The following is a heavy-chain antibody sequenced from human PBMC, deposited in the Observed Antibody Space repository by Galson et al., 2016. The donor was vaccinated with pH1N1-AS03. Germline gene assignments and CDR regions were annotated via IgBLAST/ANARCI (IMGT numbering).Heavy chain of an antibody. Sequence: LRLSCAASGFRLTSIAMSWVRQAPGKGLEWVSGVVTNGDTYFADSVKGRFSISRDDSKNTMYLQMDSLGVEDTAIYYCAKDRVYNDAQWVFDCWGQGNPVSVSS. V-gene: IGHV3-23*01. CDR3: AKDRVYNDAQWVFDC. CDR2: VVTNGDT. J-gene: IGHJ4*02. D-gene: IGHD5-24*01. CDR1: GFRLTSIA.